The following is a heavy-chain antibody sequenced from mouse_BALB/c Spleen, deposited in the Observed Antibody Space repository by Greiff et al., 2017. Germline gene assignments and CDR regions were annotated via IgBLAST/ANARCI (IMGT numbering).Heavy chain of an antibody. Sequence: VQLKESGPELVKPGASVKMSCKASGYTFTDYVISWVKQRTGQGLEWIGEIYPGSGSTYYNEKFKGKATLTADKSSNTAYMQLSSLTSEDSAVYFCARSAYGNYAYYFDYWGQGTTLTVSS. J-gene: IGHJ2*01. CDR2: IYPGSGST. D-gene: IGHD2-1*01. CDR1: GYTFTDYV. V-gene: IGHV1-77*01. CDR3: ARSAYGNYAYYFDY.